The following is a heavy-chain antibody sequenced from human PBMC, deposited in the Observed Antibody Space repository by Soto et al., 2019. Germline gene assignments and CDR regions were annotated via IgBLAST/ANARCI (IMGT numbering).Heavy chain of an antibody. CDR3: AKEDYDILTGYLFRRTKKYSGSTWDY. D-gene: IGHD3-9*01. V-gene: IGHV3-30*18. Sequence: GGSLRLSCAASGFTFSSYGMHWVRQAPGKGLEWVAVISYDGSNKYYADSVKGRFTISRDNSKNTLYLQMNSLRAEDTAVYYCAKEDYDILTGYLFRRTKKYSGSTWDYWGQGTLVTVS. CDR1: GFTFSSYG. CDR2: ISYDGSNK. J-gene: IGHJ4*02.